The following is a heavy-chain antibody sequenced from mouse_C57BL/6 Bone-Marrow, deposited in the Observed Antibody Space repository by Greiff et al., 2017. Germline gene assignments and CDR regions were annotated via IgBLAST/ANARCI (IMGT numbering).Heavy chain of an antibody. J-gene: IGHJ3*01. V-gene: IGHV5-9*04. Sequence: VHLVESGGGLVKPGGSLKLSCAASGFTFSSYTMSWVRQTPEKRLEWVATISGGGGNTYYPDSVKGRFTISRDNAKNTLYLQMSSLRSEDTALYYCARPYYSNYGFAYWGQGTLVTVSA. CDR2: ISGGGGNT. CDR1: GFTFSSYT. D-gene: IGHD2-5*01. CDR3: ARPYYSNYGFAY.